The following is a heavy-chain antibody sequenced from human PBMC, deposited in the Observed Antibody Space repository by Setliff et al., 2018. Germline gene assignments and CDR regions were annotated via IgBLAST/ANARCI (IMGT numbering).Heavy chain of an antibody. V-gene: IGHV4-4*07. CDR3: ARERTIFGIIVISGWFDP. J-gene: IGHJ5*02. D-gene: IGHD3-3*01. CDR2: VSASGST. CDR1: GASIRDYY. Sequence: PSETLSLTCTVSGASIRDYYWTWIRQPAGKELEWIGRVSASGSTTYNPSLKSRVTMSVDTSRNQISLNLTSVTAADTAMYYCARERTIFGIIVISGWFDPWGQGTVVTVSS.